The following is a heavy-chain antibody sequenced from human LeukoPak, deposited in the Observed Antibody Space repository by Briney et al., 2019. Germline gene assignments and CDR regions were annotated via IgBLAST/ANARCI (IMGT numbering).Heavy chain of an antibody. V-gene: IGHV3-23*01. CDR3: AKGDPPTYYDIFTGQDY. CDR2: ISGSGGST. D-gene: IGHD3-9*01. CDR1: RFTFSSYA. Sequence: PGGSLRLSCAASRFTFSSYAMSWVSQAPGKGLEWVSAISGSGGSTYYADSVKGRFTISRDNSKNMLYLQLNSLRAGDTAVYYCAKGDPPTYYDIFTGQDYWGQGTLVTVSS. J-gene: IGHJ4*02.